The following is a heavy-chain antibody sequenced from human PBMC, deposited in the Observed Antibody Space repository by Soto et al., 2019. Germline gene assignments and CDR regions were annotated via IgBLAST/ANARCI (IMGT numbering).Heavy chain of an antibody. V-gene: IGHV4-34*01. J-gene: IGHJ4*02. CDR1: GGSFSGYY. D-gene: IGHD2-15*01. Sequence: LTCAVYGGSFSGYYWSWIRQPPGKGLEWIGEINHSGSTNYNPSLKSRVTISVDTSKNQFSLKLSSVTAADTAVYYCARGPGCSGGSCYSDYWGQGTLVTVSS. CDR3: ARGPGCSGGSCYSDY. CDR2: INHSGST.